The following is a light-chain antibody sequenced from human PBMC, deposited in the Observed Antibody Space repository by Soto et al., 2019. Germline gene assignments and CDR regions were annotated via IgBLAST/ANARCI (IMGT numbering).Light chain of an antibody. J-gene: IGLJ2*01. V-gene: IGLV2-8*01. CDR3: SSYAGGNNFVV. Sequence: QSVLTQPPSASGSPGQSVTISCTGTSSYVGNYNYVSWYQQHPGQAPKLMIYEVSNRPSGVPDRFSGSKSANTASLTVSGLQAEDEADYYCSSYAGGNNFVVFGGGTKLTVL. CDR1: SSYVGNYNY. CDR2: EVS.